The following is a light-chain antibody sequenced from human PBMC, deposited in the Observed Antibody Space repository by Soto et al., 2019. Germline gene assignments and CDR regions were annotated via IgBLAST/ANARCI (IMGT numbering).Light chain of an antibody. CDR1: SGSVSTSYY. V-gene: IGLV8-61*01. CDR2: STN. CDR3: VLYMGNGISV. Sequence: QTVVTQEPSFSVSPGRTVTLTCGLSSGSVSTSYYPSWYQQTPGQAPRTLIYSTNTRSSGVPDRFSGSILGNKAALTITGVQADDESDYFCVLYMGNGISVFGGGTKLTVL. J-gene: IGLJ2*01.